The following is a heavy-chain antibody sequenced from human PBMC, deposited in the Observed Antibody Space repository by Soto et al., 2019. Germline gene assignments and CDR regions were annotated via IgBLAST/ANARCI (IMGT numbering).Heavy chain of an antibody. D-gene: IGHD6-6*01. CDR3: ASLLKYSSSSARTTQFDY. CDR2: IYYSGST. J-gene: IGHJ4*02. CDR1: GGSISSYY. Sequence: SETLSLTCTVSGGSISSYYWSWIRQPPGKGLEWIGYIYYSGSTNYNPSLKSRVTISVDTSKNQFSLKLSSVTAADTAVYYCASLLKYSSSSARTTQFDYWGQGTLVTVSS. V-gene: IGHV4-59*01.